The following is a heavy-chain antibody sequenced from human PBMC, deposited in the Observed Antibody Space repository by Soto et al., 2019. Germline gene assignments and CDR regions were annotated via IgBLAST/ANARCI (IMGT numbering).Heavy chain of an antibody. J-gene: IGHJ4*02. CDR3: AKRATGTYFDY. CDR1: GFTFSSYA. V-gene: IGHV3-23*01. CDR2: ISGSGGST. D-gene: IGHD1-1*01. Sequence: EVQLLESGGGLVQPGGSLRLSCAASGFTFSSYAMNWVRLAPGKGLEWVSVISGSGGSTYYADSVKGRFTISRDTSKNTLYLQMNSLRAEDTAVYYCAKRATGTYFDYWGQGTLVTVSS.